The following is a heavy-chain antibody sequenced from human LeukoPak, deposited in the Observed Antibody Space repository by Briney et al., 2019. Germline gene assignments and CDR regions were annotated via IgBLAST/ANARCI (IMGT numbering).Heavy chain of an antibody. Sequence: GGSLRLSCAASGFTFSSYGMHWVRQAPGKGLEWVSAITGGGDTTYYADSVKGRFTISRDNSKNTLYLQMNNLRAEDTAIYYCAKAANYDILTGYYLDYWGQGTLVTVSS. CDR3: AKAANYDILTGYYLDY. CDR1: GFTFSSYG. D-gene: IGHD3-9*01. J-gene: IGHJ4*02. V-gene: IGHV3-23*01. CDR2: ITGGGDTT.